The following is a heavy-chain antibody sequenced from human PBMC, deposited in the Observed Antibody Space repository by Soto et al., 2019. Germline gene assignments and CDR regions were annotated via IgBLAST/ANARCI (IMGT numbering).Heavy chain of an antibody. CDR2: INHVGIT. Sequence: QVQLQQWGAGLLKPSETLSLTCAVSGGSFRGFYWTWIRQSPGKGLEWLGDINHVGITNYNPSLNRRLSIPGDTSKSQFYLKLSSVTAADTAVYCCARAHDFWGGRQQPIDSWGQGTLVTVSS. D-gene: IGHD3-3*01. J-gene: IGHJ4*02. CDR3: ARAHDFWGGRQQPIDS. V-gene: IGHV4-34*01. CDR1: GGSFRGFY.